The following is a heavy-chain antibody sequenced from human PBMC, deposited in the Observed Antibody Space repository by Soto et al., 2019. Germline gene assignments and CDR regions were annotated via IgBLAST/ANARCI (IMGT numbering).Heavy chain of an antibody. CDR1: GGSVSSGSYY. D-gene: IGHD3-3*01. Sequence: PSETLSLTCTVSGGSVSSGSYYWSWIRQPPGKGLEWIGYIYYSGSTNYNPSLKSRVTISVDTSKNQFSLKLSSVTAADTAVYYCARRVGYDFWSGYYTVYFDYWGQGTLVTVYS. J-gene: IGHJ4*02. CDR2: IYYSGST. CDR3: ARRVGYDFWSGYYTVYFDY. V-gene: IGHV4-61*01.